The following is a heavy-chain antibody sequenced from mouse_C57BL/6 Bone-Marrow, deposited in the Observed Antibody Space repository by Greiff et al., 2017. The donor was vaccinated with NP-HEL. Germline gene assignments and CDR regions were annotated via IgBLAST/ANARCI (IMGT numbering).Heavy chain of an antibody. CDR2: IDPENGDT. J-gene: IGHJ4*01. CDR3: TSTVVEWYAMDY. V-gene: IGHV14-4*01. Sequence: EVQLQQSGAELVRPGASVKLSCTASGFNIKDDYMHWVKQRPEQGLEWIGWIDPENGDTEYASKFQGKATITADTSSNTAYLQLSSLTSEDTAVYYCTSTVVEWYAMDYWGQGTSVTVSS. D-gene: IGHD1-1*01. CDR1: GFNIKDDY.